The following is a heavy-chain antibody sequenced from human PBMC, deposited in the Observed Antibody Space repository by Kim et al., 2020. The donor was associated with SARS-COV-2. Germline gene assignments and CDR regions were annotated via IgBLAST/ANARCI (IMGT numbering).Heavy chain of an antibody. CDR3: ASLDGYKYHALDY. Sequence: GGSLRLSCAASGFTFSSYWMSWVRQAPGKGLEWVANIKQDGSEKYYVDSVKGRFTISRDNAKNSLYMQMNSLRAEDTAVYYSASLDGYKYHALDYWGQGALVTVSS. J-gene: IGHJ4*02. V-gene: IGHV3-7*01. CDR2: IKQDGSEK. CDR1: GFTFSSYW. D-gene: IGHD5-12*01.